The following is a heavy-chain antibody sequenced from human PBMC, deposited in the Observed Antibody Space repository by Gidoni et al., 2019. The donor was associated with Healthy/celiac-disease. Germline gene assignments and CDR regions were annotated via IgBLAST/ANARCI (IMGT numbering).Heavy chain of an antibody. CDR3: ATWVGIFGVVTPSGPQHPNDY. CDR1: GYTLTELA. CDR2: FDPEDGET. V-gene: IGHV1-24*01. Sequence: QVQLVQSGAEVKKPGASVKVSCKVSGYTLTELAMPWVRQAPGKGLEWMGGFDPEDGETIYAQKFQGRVTMTEDTSTDTAYMELSSLRSEDTAVYYCATWVGIFGVVTPSGPQHPNDYWGQGTLVTVSS. D-gene: IGHD3-3*01. J-gene: IGHJ4*02.